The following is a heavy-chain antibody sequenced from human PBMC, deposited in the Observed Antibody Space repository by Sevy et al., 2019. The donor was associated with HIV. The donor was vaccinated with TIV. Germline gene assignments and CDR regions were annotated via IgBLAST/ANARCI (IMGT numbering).Heavy chain of an antibody. CDR2: ISYDGSNK. CDR1: GFTFSSYA. D-gene: IGHD1-26*01. V-gene: IGHV3-30-3*01. Sequence: GGSLRLSCAASGFTFSSYAMHWVRQAPGKGLEWVAVISYDGSNKYYADSVKGRFTISRDNSKNTLYLQMNSLRAEDTAVYYWARGTKWEPPSAEYFQHWGQGTLVTVSS. CDR3: ARGTKWEPPSAEYFQH. J-gene: IGHJ1*01.